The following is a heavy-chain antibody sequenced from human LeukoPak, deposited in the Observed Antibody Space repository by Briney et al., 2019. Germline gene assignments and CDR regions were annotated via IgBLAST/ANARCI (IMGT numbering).Heavy chain of an antibody. J-gene: IGHJ4*02. Sequence: SETLSLTCTVSGGSISSYYWSWIRQPPGKGLEWIGYVYYSGSTNYNPSLKSRVTISVDTSKNQSSLRLSSVTAADTAVYYCARGSSWYFRYFDYWGQGTLVTVSS. CDR2: VYYSGST. CDR1: GGSISSYY. CDR3: ARGSSWYFRYFDY. D-gene: IGHD6-13*01. V-gene: IGHV4-59*08.